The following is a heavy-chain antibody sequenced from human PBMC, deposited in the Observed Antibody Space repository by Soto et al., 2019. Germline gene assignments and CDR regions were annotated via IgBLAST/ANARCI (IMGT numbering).Heavy chain of an antibody. CDR1: RYTFTSYA. V-gene: IGHV1-69*13. CDR2: IIPIFGTA. CDR3: ARSGGDYDFWSGYRGGSYGMDV. J-gene: IGHJ6*02. Sequence: ASVKVSCKAFRYTFTSYAIHWVRQAPGQGLEWMGGIIPIFGTANYAQKFQGRVTITADESTSTAYMELSSLRSEDTAVYYCARSGGDYDFWSGYRGGSYGMDVWGQGTTVTVSS. D-gene: IGHD3-3*01.